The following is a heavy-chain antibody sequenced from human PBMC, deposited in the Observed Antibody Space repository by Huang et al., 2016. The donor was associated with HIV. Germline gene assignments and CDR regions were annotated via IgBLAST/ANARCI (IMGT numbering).Heavy chain of an antibody. Sequence: QVELVESGGGVVQPGRSLRLSCVGSGFIFSTYAMHWVRQAPGKGLEWVAVISFDGTYKYSADSVKGRFTVSRDTAEDTLYLHMNSLRPDDSALYYCARDGHGKWLGQFDCLYFDYWGQGALVTVSS. V-gene: IGHV3-30-3*01. J-gene: IGHJ4*02. D-gene: IGHD3-9*01. CDR2: ISFDGTYK. CDR3: ARDGHGKWLGQFDCLYFDY. CDR1: GFIFSTYA.